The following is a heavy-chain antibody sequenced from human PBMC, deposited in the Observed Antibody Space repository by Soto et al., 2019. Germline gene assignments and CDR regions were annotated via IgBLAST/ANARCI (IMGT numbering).Heavy chain of an antibody. J-gene: IGHJ6*02. D-gene: IGHD6-13*01. Sequence: GASLKISCEGSGYSFTSYWISWVRQMPGKGLEWMGRIDPSDSYTNYSPSFQGHVTISADKSISTAYLQWSSLKASDTAMYYCAREEIAAAGNYYYYYGMDVWGQGTTVTVSS. V-gene: IGHV5-10-1*01. CDR3: AREEIAAAGNYYYYYGMDV. CDR1: GYSFTSYW. CDR2: IDPSDSYT.